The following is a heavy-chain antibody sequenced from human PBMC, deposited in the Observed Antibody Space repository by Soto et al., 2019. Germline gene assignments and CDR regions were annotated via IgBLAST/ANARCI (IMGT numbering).Heavy chain of an antibody. CDR2: IYYSGST. V-gene: IGHV4-31*03. CDR3: ARGGAGAAATNDAFDI. CDR1: GGSISSGGYY. Sequence: QVQLQESGPGLVKPSQTLSLTCTVSGGSISSGGYYWSWIRQHPGKGLEWIGYIYYSGSTYYNPSLKSRVTISVDTSKNQFSRKLSSVTAADTAVYYCARGGAGAAATNDAFDIWGQGTMVTVSS. J-gene: IGHJ3*02. D-gene: IGHD6-13*01.